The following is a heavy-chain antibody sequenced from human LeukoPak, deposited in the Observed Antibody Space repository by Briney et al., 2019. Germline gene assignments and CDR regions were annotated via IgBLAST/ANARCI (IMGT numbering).Heavy chain of an antibody. D-gene: IGHD1-26*01. CDR1: GFSCSSYW. CDR2: INEDGSEK. CDR3: ARVSVGAPAFDY. Sequence: PGGSLRLSCSASGFSCSSYWMSWARQAPGKGLEWVAHINEDGSEKYYVDSVKGRFFISRDNAAKSLSLQMNRLRDADTAVYYCARVSVGAPAFDYWGQGNLVTVSS. V-gene: IGHV3-7*01. J-gene: IGHJ4*02.